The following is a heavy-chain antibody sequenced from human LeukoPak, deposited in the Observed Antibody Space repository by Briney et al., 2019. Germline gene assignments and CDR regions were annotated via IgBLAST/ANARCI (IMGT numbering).Heavy chain of an antibody. Sequence: SETLSLTCAVSGYSISSGYYWGWIRQPPGQGLEWIGSIYHSGSTYYNPSLKSRVTISVDTSKNQFSLKLSSVTAAVTAVYYCARPNYCSSTSCYPWFDPWGQGTLVTVSS. J-gene: IGHJ5*02. D-gene: IGHD2-2*01. V-gene: IGHV4-38-2*01. CDR2: IYHSGST. CDR3: ARPNYCSSTSCYPWFDP. CDR1: GYSISSGYY.